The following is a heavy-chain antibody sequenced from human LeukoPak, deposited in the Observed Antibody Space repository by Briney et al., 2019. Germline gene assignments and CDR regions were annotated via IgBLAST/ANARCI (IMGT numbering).Heavy chain of an antibody. V-gene: IGHV4-59*08. CDR2: IYYSGST. CDR1: GGSISSYY. D-gene: IGHD6-19*01. CDR3: ARHAAVEGSSGWSPLWWFDP. Sequence: SETLSLTCTVSGGSISSYYWNWIRQPPGKGLEWIGNIYYSGSTKHNPYLKSRVTISVDTSKSQFSLKLSSVTAADTAVYYCARHAAVEGSSGWSPLWWFDPWGQGTLVTVSS. J-gene: IGHJ5*02.